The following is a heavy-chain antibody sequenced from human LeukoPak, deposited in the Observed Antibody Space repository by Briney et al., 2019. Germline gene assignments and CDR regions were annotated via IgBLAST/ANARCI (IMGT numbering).Heavy chain of an antibody. J-gene: IGHJ4*02. Sequence: GGSLRLSCAASGFTFSSYAMSWVRQAPGRGLEWVSAISGSGGSTYYADSVKGRFTISRDNSKNTLYLQMNSLRAEDAAVYYCAKESLLSDRITMIVVVTPFDYWGQGTLVTVSS. V-gene: IGHV3-23*01. CDR2: ISGSGGST. CDR3: AKESLLSDRITMIVVVTPFDY. CDR1: GFTFSSYA. D-gene: IGHD3-22*01.